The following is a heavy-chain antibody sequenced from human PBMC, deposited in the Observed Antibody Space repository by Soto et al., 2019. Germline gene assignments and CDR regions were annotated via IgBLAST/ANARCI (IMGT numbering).Heavy chain of an antibody. V-gene: IGHV4-30-2*01. CDR2: IYNSGTT. D-gene: IGHD2-8*02. CDR1: DDSISSPLYS. CDR3: ARFAGGFNWFDP. Sequence: SETLSLTCAVSDDSISSPLYSWSWIRQPPGKGLEWIGHIYNSGTTYYNPSLKNRVTISLDWSKNHFSLRLNSGTAADTAVYFCARFAGGFNWFDPWGQGILVTVSS. J-gene: IGHJ5*02.